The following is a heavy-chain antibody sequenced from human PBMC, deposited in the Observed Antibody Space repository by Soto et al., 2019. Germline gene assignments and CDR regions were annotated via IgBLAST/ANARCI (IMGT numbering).Heavy chain of an antibody. Sequence: GGSLRLSCAASGFTFNSYAMSWVRQAPGKGLEWVSTINTSGGNSYYPDSVKGRFTISRDNSRNTLYLQMDSLRAEDTAVYYCAKRAVVGAARYFDYRGLGTLVTVSS. CDR1: GFTFNSYA. CDR2: INTSGGNS. V-gene: IGHV3-23*01. J-gene: IGHJ4*02. D-gene: IGHD2-15*01. CDR3: AKRAVVGAARYFDY.